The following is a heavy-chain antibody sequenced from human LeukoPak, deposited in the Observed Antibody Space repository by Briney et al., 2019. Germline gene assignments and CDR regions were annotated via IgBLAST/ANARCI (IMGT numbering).Heavy chain of an antibody. Sequence: GGSLRLSRAASGFTFSSYSMNWVRQAPGKGLEWVAVISYDGSNKYYADSVKGRFTISRDNSKNTLYLQMNSLRAEDTAVYYCAREGDTALDYWGQGTLVTVSS. CDR2: ISYDGSNK. D-gene: IGHD5-18*01. J-gene: IGHJ4*02. CDR3: AREGDTALDY. V-gene: IGHV3-30-3*01. CDR1: GFTFSSYS.